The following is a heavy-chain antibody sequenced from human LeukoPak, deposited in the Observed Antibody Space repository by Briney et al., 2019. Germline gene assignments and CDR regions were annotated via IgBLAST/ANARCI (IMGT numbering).Heavy chain of an antibody. CDR2: ISGSGDTT. J-gene: IGHJ4*02. V-gene: IGHV3-23*01. Sequence: GGSLRLSCAASGFTCSTYAMTWVRQAPGKGLEWVSSISGSGDTTYYADSVKGRFTISRDTSKNTLYLQMNSLRAEDTAVYYCAKSHHVTSIDYWGQGTLVTVSS. CDR3: AKSHHVTSIDY. CDR1: GFTCSTYA. D-gene: IGHD2-21*02.